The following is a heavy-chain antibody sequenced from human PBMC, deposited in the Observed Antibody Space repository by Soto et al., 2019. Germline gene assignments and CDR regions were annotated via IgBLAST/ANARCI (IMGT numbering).Heavy chain of an antibody. D-gene: IGHD3-9*01. V-gene: IGHV1-3*05. CDR2: IKADNGDT. Sequence: QVQIVQSGPEEKSPGASVRLSCTTSGYIFADYAIHWVRQAPGQGLEWVGWIKADNGDTRYSPKFQDRLTITRDISASTSYMEPTGLRSADTGVFYCATSDWAWWGRGTLITVSS. J-gene: IGHJ4*02. CDR3: ATSDWAW. CDR1: GYIFADYA.